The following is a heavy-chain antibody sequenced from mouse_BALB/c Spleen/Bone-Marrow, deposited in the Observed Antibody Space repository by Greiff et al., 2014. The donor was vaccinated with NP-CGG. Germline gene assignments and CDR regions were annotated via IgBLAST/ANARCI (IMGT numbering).Heavy chain of an antibody. D-gene: IGHD2-10*02. Sequence: VQRVESGAELVNLGASVKLSCKASGYTFTIYDLYWVKQRPGQGLEWIGDINPSNGATNFNERFKSKATLTIDKSSSTAYMQLSSLTSEDSAVYYCTRGGYGNGFDYWGQSTALTVSS. V-gene: IGHV1-53*01. CDR1: GYTFTIYD. J-gene: IGHJ2*01. CDR3: TRGGYGNGFDY. CDR2: INPSNGAT.